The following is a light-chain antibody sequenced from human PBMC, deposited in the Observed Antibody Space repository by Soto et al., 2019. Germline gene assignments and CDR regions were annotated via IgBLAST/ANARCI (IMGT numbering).Light chain of an antibody. J-gene: IGKJ3*01. V-gene: IGKV3-20*01. CDR3: QQYGSSFT. Sequence: EIVLTQSPGTLYLSPGERATLSCRASQSVSSSYLAWYQQKPGQAPRLLIYGASSMATGIPDRFSGSGSGTDFTLTISRLEPEDFAVYYCQQYGSSFTFGPGTKVDIK. CDR2: GAS. CDR1: QSVSSSY.